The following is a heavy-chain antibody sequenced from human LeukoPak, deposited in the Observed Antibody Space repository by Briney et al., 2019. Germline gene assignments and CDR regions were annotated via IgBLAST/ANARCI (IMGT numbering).Heavy chain of an antibody. J-gene: IGHJ4*02. V-gene: IGHV3-48*03. CDR1: GFTFSSYE. CDR3: ARENYYDSSGYPFDY. D-gene: IGHD3-22*01. CDR2: ISSSGSTM. Sequence: GGSLRLSCAASGFTFSSYEMNWVRQAPGKGLEWVSYISSSGSTMYYADSVKGRFTISRDNAKNSLYLQMNSLRAEDTAVYYCARENYYDSSGYPFDYWGQGTLVTVSS.